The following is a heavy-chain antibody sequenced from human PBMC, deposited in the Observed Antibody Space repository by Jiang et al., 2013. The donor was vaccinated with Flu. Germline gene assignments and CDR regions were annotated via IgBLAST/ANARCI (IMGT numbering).Heavy chain of an antibody. CDR3: ARGRAGYCTGGICYTWYFDL. J-gene: IGHJ2*01. CDR2: ISYDGSNK. V-gene: IGHV3-30-3*01. Sequence: VQLLESGGGVVQPGRSLRLSCAASGFTFSNYAIHWVRQAPGKGLEWVAVISYDGSNKYYADSVKGRFTISRDNSKNTLYLQMNSLRAEDTAVYYCARGRAGYCTGGICYTWYFDLWGRGTLVTVSS. D-gene: IGHD2-8*02. CDR1: GFTFSNYA.